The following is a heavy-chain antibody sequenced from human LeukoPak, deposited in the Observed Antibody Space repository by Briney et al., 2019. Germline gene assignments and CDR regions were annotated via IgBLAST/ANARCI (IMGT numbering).Heavy chain of an antibody. CDR2: ISGSGGST. D-gene: IGHD6-19*01. CDR1: GFTFSSYA. J-gene: IGHJ4*02. V-gene: IGHV3-23*01. CDR3: ARSAVAGINYFDY. Sequence: GGSLRLSCAASGFTFSSYAMSWVRQAPGKGLEWVSAISGSGGSTYYADSVKGRFTISRDNAKNTLYLQMNSLRAEDTAVYYCARSAVAGINYFDYWGQGTLVTVSS.